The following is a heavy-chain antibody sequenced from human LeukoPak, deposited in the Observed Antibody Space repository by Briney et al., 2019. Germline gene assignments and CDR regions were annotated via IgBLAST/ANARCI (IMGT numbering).Heavy chain of an antibody. CDR3: ARDAKCSTTICYWFDP. V-gene: IGHV4-61*02. D-gene: IGHD2-2*01. Sequence: PSQTLSLTCTISGGSITSGTSCWSWIRQPAGKGLEWIGRICASGSTKYNPSLKSRVTISTDKSKNQLSLNLSSVTAADTAVYYCARDAKCSTTICYWFDPWGQGTLVTVSS. J-gene: IGHJ5*02. CDR1: GGSITSGTSC. CDR2: ICASGST.